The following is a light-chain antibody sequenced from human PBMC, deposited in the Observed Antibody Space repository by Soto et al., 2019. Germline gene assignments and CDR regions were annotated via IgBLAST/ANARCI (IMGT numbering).Light chain of an antibody. J-gene: IGKJ1*01. V-gene: IGKV4-1*01. Sequence: DIVMTQSPDSLAVSLGERATVNCRSSQSVLSTSDNRNYLSWYQKKPGQPPKLLIYWASIRGSGVPDRFSGSGSGTDFTLTISSLRAEDVAVYYCQQYYRTLRTFGQGTKVEIK. CDR3: QQYYRTLRT. CDR2: WAS. CDR1: QSVLSTSDNRNY.